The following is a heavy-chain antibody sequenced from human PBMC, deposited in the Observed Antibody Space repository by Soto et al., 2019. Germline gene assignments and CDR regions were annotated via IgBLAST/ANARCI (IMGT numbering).Heavy chain of an antibody. Sequence: QVQLVQSGAEVKKPGASVKVSCKASGYTFIGHYLHWVRQAPGQGREWLGLTNPSSGATNFAQKFQGRVTMTKDTSISTAYLELSRLRSDDTAIYYCAREAGTTGNYYFGMDVWGQGTRVTVSS. CDR1: GYTFIGHY. CDR2: TNPSSGAT. D-gene: IGHD1-7*01. CDR3: AREAGTTGNYYFGMDV. J-gene: IGHJ6*02. V-gene: IGHV1-2*02.